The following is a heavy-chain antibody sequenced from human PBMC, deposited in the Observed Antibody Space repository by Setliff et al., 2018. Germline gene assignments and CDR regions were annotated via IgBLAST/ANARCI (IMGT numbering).Heavy chain of an antibody. CDR2: IYYSGST. CDR1: GFTFSAHY. V-gene: IGHV4-38-2*02. Sequence: PGGSLRLSCAASGFTFSAHYMDWLRQAPGKGLEWIGSIYYSGSTYYNPSLKSRVTISVDTSKNQFSLKLSSVTAADTAVYYCAREQWLDPPGYYYMDVWAKGTTVTVSS. J-gene: IGHJ6*03. D-gene: IGHD6-19*01. CDR3: AREQWLDPPGYYYMDV.